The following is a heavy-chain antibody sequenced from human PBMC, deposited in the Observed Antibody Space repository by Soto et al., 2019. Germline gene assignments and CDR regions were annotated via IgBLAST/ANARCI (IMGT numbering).Heavy chain of an antibody. CDR2: VSPDNGNA. J-gene: IGHJ6*02. Sequence: ASVKVSCKTSGYTFTDYDINWVRQAPGQGLEWMGWVSPDNGNAGYAQHFQGRVTLTSDTSISTAYMELSSLTSEDTAVYYCAREWLVQGYYYYGMDVWGQGTTVTVSS. D-gene: IGHD6-19*01. CDR1: GYTFTDYD. V-gene: IGHV1-8*01. CDR3: AREWLVQGYYYYGMDV.